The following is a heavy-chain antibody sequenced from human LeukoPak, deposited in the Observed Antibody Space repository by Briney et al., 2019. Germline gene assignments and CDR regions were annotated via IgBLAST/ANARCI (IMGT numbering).Heavy chain of an antibody. J-gene: IGHJ4*02. CDR3: AKGVGAATPGSIDY. Sequence: GGSLRLSCAASGFTFSSYAMHWVRQAPGKGLEWVAVISYDGSNKYYADSVKGRFTISRDNAKNSLYLQLNSLRAEDTALYYCAKGVGAATPGSIDYWGQGTLVTVSS. CDR2: ISYDGSNK. D-gene: IGHD2-15*01. V-gene: IGHV3-30-3*01. CDR1: GFTFSSYA.